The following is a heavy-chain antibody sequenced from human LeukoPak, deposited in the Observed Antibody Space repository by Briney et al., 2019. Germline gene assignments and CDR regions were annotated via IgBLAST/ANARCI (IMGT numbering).Heavy chain of an antibody. J-gene: IGHJ4*02. V-gene: IGHV3-30*03. Sequence: GGSLRLSCAASGFTFRSYGMHWVRQAPGKGLECVAVISTDGRNKYYADSVKGRFTISRDKSKKTLYLHMNSLRAEDTAIYYCARIRGATGYYWVDYWGQGTLVTVSS. CDR2: ISTDGRNK. D-gene: IGHD3-22*01. CDR3: ARIRGATGYYWVDY. CDR1: GFTFRSYG.